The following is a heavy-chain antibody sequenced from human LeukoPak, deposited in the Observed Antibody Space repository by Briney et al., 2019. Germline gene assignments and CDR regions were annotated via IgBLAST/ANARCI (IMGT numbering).Heavy chain of an antibody. Sequence: ASVKVSCKASGYTFTNYGISWVRQAPGQGLEWMGWISAYNGNTNYAQKLQDRLTMTIDTSTSTAYMELRSLRSDDTAMYYCARRAPGKLAADYWGQGTLVTVSS. J-gene: IGHJ4*02. CDR1: GYTFTNYG. D-gene: IGHD1-1*01. CDR3: ARRAPGKLAADY. V-gene: IGHV1-18*01. CDR2: ISAYNGNT.